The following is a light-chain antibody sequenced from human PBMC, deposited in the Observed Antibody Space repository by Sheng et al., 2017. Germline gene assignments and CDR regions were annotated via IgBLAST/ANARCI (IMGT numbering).Light chain of an antibody. Sequence: EIVMTQSPATLSVSPGERATLSCRASQSVSSYLAWYQQKPGQAPRLLIYGASSRATGIPDRFSGSGSGTDFTLTISRLEPEDFAVYYCQQYGSSPGYSFGQGTKLEIK. J-gene: IGKJ2*03. V-gene: IGKV3-20*01. CDR1: QSVSSY. CDR2: GAS. CDR3: QQYGSSPGYS.